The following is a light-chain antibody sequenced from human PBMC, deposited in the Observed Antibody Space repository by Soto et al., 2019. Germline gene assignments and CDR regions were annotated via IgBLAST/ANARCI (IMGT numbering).Light chain of an antibody. V-gene: IGKV1-5*01. CDR2: DAS. J-gene: IGKJ1*01. Sequence: DIQMTQSPPTLSASVGDSVTITCRASQNINYWLAWYQQKSGKAPNPLIYDASTLASGVPSRFSGSGSGTEFTLTISSLQPDDFATYYCHSGTFGQGTKVE. CDR1: QNINYW. CDR3: HSGT.